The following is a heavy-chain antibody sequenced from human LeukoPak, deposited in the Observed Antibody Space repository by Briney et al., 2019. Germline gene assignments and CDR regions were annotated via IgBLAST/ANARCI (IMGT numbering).Heavy chain of an antibody. D-gene: IGHD1-26*01. J-gene: IGHJ4*02. CDR1: GDSVSSNSAA. CDR3: ARVSSAVGATPGRYYSDY. Sequence: SQTLSLTCAISGDSVSSNSAAWNWIRQSPSRGLEWLGRTYYRSKWYNDYAVSVKSRITINPDTSKNQFSLQLNSVTPEDTAVYYCARVSSAVGATPGRYYSDYWGQGTLVTVSS. CDR2: TYYRSKWYN. V-gene: IGHV6-1*01.